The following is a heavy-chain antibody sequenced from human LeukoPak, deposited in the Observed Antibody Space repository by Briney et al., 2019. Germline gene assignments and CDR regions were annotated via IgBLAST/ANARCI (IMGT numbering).Heavy chain of an antibody. Sequence: GASVKVSCKASGYTFTSYYMHWVRQAPGQGLEWMGIINPSGGSTIYAQKFQGRVTMTEDTSTDTAYMELSSLRSEDTAVYYCATKVRRYSSSWHFDAFDIWGQGTMVTVSS. CDR2: INPSGGST. D-gene: IGHD6-13*01. CDR1: GYTFTSYY. J-gene: IGHJ3*02. V-gene: IGHV1-46*01. CDR3: ATKVRRYSSSWHFDAFDI.